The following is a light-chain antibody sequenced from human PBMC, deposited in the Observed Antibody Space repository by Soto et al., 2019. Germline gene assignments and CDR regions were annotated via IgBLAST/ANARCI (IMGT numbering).Light chain of an antibody. J-gene: IGKJ2*01. CDR2: GAS. CDR1: QSVSSSY. CDR3: QQYCSSPMYT. Sequence: EIVLTQSPGTLSLSPGERATLSCRASQSVSSSYFAWYQQKPGQAPRLLIYGASGRATGIPDRFSGSGSGTDFTLTISRLEPEDFAVYYCQQYCSSPMYTFGQGTKLEIK. V-gene: IGKV3-20*01.